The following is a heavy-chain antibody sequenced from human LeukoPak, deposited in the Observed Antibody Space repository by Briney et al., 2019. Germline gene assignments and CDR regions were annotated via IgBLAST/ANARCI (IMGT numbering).Heavy chain of an antibody. CDR2: MDYSGST. Sequence: SETLSLTCTVSGGSISDYYWTWIRQSPGTGLEWIGYMDYSGSTAYNPSLKSRVTISIDTSKKQFSLELSSVTAADTAIYICARRTRGSGGPFDYWGQGTLVTVSS. CDR3: ARRTRGSGGPFDY. CDR1: GGSISDYY. D-gene: IGHD6-19*01. J-gene: IGHJ4*02. V-gene: IGHV4-59*08.